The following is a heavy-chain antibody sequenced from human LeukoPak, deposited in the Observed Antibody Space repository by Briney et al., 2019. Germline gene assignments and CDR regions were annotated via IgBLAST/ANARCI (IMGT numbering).Heavy chain of an antibody. CDR1: GGSISSYY. CDR3: ARLYSSSWLVDY. Sequence: NSSETLSLTCTVSGGSISSYYWSWIRQPPGKGLEWIGYIYYSGSTNYNPSLKSRVTISVDTSKNQFSLKLSSVTAADTAVYYCARLYSSSWLVDYWGQGTLVTVSS. V-gene: IGHV4-59*08. J-gene: IGHJ4*02. D-gene: IGHD6-13*01. CDR2: IYYSGST.